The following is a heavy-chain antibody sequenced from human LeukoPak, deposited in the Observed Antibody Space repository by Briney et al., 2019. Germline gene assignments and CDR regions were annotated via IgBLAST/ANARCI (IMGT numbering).Heavy chain of an antibody. J-gene: IGHJ4*02. D-gene: IGHD1-1*01. Sequence: PGGSLRLSCAASGFTFSSSPMSCVRQAPGKGLEWVSSISIDGGLTFYADSVKGRFTISRDNAKNSLYLQMNSLRAEDTAVYYCARDSDWNDDAHFDYWGQGTLVTVSS. CDR3: ARDSDWNDDAHFDY. CDR1: GFTFSSSP. V-gene: IGHV3-21*04. CDR2: ISIDGGLT.